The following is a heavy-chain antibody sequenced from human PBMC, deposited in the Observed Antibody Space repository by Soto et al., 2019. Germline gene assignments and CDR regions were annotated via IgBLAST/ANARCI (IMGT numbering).Heavy chain of an antibody. CDR3: ARDVDKYTGGDPSGTGY. CDR2: INPRGGSA. J-gene: IGHJ4*02. V-gene: IGHV1-46*01. CDR1: GSDLRNFY. D-gene: IGHD7-27*01. Sequence: ASVKVSCTTSGSDLRNFYIHWVRQAPGQLLEWVGVINPRGGSANYAQRFQARVTMTRDTSASTVYMELSRLRSDDTATYYCARDVDKYTGGDPSGTGYWGQGTMVTVSA.